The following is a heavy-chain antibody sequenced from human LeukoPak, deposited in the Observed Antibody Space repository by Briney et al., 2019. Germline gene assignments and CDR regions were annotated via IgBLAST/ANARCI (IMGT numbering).Heavy chain of an antibody. D-gene: IGHD1-1*01. Sequence: SETLSLTCTVSGGSVTSWYWGWIRQPPGKGLEWIGNIYHSGISSYNPSLKSRVTISADTSKNQFSLKLSSVTAADTAVYYCARKLNWHDAFDIWGQGTMVTVSS. J-gene: IGHJ3*02. V-gene: IGHV4-59*02. CDR3: ARKLNWHDAFDI. CDR1: GGSVTSWY. CDR2: IYHSGIS.